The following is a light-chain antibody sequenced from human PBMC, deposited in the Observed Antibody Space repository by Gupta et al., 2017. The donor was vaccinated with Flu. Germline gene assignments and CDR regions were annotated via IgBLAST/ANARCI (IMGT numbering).Light chain of an antibody. CDR2: KAS. Sequence: DVQMTQSPSTLSASVGDRVTITCRASQSIGVWLAWYQQKPGKPPNLLIHKASASDSGVPSRFSGSGSGTDFTLTISSLQPEDCGTYFCQQYKSYPYTFGLGTRVEI. J-gene: IGKJ2*01. V-gene: IGKV1-5*03. CDR1: QSIGVW. CDR3: QQYKSYPYT.